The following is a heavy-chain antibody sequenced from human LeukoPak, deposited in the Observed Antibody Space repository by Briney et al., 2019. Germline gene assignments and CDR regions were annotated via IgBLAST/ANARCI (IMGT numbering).Heavy chain of an antibody. Sequence: ESPKISCKGSGYTFTNYWIGWVRQMPGKGLEWMGIIYPGDSDTRYSPSFQGQVAISADKSISTAYLQWSSLKASDTAMYYCARRDYYDSNLYFDYWGKGTLVTVSS. J-gene: IGHJ4*02. D-gene: IGHD3-22*01. CDR2: IYPGDSDT. CDR3: ARRDYYDSNLYFDY. V-gene: IGHV5-51*01. CDR1: GYTFTNYW.